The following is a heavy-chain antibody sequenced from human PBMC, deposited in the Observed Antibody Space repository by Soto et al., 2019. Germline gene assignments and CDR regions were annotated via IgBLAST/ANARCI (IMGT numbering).Heavy chain of an antibody. D-gene: IGHD6-13*01. CDR2: IYWDDDK. Sequence: IRQPPGKALEWLALIYWDDDKRYSPSLKSRLTITKDTSKNQVVLTMTNMDPVDTATYYCAHDIYSSSWYLYFQHWGQGTLVTVSS. CDR3: AHDIYSSSWYLYFQH. V-gene: IGHV2-5*02. J-gene: IGHJ1*01.